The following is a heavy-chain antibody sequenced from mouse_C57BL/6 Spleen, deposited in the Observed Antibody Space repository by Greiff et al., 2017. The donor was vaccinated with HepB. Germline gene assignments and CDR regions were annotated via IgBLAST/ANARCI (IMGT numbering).Heavy chain of an antibody. CDR2: IWGDGST. CDR1: GFSLTSYG. Sequence: QVQLQQSGPGLVAPSQSLSITCTVSGFSLTSYGVSWVRQPPGKGLEWLGVIWGDGSTNYHSALISRLSISKDNSKSQVFLKLNSLQTDDTATYYCAKTLLWHPRRGFYAMDYWGQGTSVTVSS. J-gene: IGHJ4*01. V-gene: IGHV2-3*01. D-gene: IGHD2-10*01. CDR3: AKTLLWHPRRGFYAMDY.